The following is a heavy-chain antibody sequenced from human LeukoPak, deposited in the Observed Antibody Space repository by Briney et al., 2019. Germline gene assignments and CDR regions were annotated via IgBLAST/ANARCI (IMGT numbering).Heavy chain of an antibody. Sequence: SETLSLTCAVYGGSFSGYYWSWIRQPPGKGLEWIGEINHSGSTNYNPSLKSRVTISVDTSKNQFSLKLSSVTAADTAVYYCARGPWIQLWLLKIYYFDYWGQGTLVTVSS. J-gene: IGHJ4*02. V-gene: IGHV4-34*01. CDR3: ARGPWIQLWLLKIYYFDY. CDR1: GGSFSGYY. CDR2: INHSGST. D-gene: IGHD5-18*01.